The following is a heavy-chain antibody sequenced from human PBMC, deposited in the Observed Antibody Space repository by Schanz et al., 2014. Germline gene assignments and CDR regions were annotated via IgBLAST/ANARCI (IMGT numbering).Heavy chain of an antibody. D-gene: IGHD3-3*02. Sequence: VQLVESGGGLVQPGGSLRLSCAASGFTFSTYWMSWVRQAPGKGLEWVSYISHNSHYTNYADSVKGRFTISRDTAENSVYLQMNSLRAEDTAVYYCFSMHYGNSVYWGQGTLVTVSS. J-gene: IGHJ4*02. CDR1: GFTFSTYW. V-gene: IGHV3-11*06. CDR3: FSMHYGNSVY. CDR2: ISHNSHYT.